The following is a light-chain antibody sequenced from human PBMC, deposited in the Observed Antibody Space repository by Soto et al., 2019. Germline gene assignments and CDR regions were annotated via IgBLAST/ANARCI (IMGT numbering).Light chain of an antibody. CDR2: GAS. CDR3: QQYNNWPPIT. V-gene: IGKV3-15*01. Sequence: EIVMTQSPVTLSVSPGEGATLSCRASQSISNGLAWYQQKPGQAPRLLIHGASTRATGIPARFSGSGSGIEFTLTISSLQSEDFAVYYCQQYNNWPPITFGQGTRLEIK. J-gene: IGKJ5*01. CDR1: QSISNG.